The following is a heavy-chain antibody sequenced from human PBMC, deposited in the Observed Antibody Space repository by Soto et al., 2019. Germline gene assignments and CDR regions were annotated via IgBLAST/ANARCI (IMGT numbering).Heavy chain of an antibody. CDR1: GGSIGSYY. D-gene: IGHD6-13*01. V-gene: IGHV4-59*01. CDR2: IYYRGST. CDR3: ARGPHTSSWYNDY. Sequence: SETLSLTCTVSGGSIGSYYGGWIRQPPGKGLQWIGNIYYRGSTNYNPSLKSPVTISVDTSKNQFSLKLSSVTAADTAVYYCARGPHTSSWYNDYWGQGTLVTVSS. J-gene: IGHJ4*02.